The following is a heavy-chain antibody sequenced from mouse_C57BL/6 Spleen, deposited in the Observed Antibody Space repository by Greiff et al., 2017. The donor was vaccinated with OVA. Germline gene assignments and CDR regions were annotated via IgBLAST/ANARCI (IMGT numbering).Heavy chain of an antibody. CDR2: IDPSDSYT. CDR3: ARSTGPFAD. D-gene: IGHD4-1*01. Sequence: QVQLQQPGAELVMPGASVKLSCKASGYTFTSYWMHWVKQRPGQGLEWIGEIDPSDSYTNYNQKFKGKSTLTVDKSSSTAYMQLSSLTSEDSAVYYCARSTGPFADWGQGTLVTVSA. V-gene: IGHV1-69*01. J-gene: IGHJ3*01. CDR1: GYTFTSYW.